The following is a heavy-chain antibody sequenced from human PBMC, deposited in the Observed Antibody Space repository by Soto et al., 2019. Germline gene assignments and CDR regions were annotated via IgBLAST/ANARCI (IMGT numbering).Heavy chain of an antibody. CDR1: GGSISSYY. D-gene: IGHD6-6*01. CDR3: AREGLGGYNWFDP. Sequence: SETLSLTCTVSGGSISSYYWSWIRQPPGKGLEWIGYIYYSGSTNYNPSLKSRVTISVDTSKNQFSLKLSSVTAADTAVYDCAREGLGGYNWFDPWGQGTLVTVSS. V-gene: IGHV4-59*01. J-gene: IGHJ5*02. CDR2: IYYSGST.